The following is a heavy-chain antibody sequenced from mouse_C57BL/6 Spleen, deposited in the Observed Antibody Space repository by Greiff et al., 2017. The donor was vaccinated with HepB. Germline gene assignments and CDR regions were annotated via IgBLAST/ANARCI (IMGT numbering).Heavy chain of an antibody. CDR3: AKGEKLTY. Sequence: EVKLVESGGGLVKPGGSLKLSCAASGFTFSDYGMHWVRQAPEKGLEWVAYISSGSSTIYYADTGKGRFTISRDNAKNTLFLQMTSLMSEDTAMYYCAKGEKLTYWGQGTTLTVSS. CDR2: ISSGSSTI. J-gene: IGHJ2*01. V-gene: IGHV5-17*01. CDR1: GFTFSDYG.